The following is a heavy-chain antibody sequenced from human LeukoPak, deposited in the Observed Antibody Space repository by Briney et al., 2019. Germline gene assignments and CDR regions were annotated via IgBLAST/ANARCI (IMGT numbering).Heavy chain of an antibody. CDR1: GYTFTSYD. CDR3: ARVNSYGFIYYFDY. Sequence: GASVKVSCKASGYTFTSYDINWVRQATGQGLEWMGWMNPNSGNTGYAQKFQGRVTMTRNTSISTAYMELSSLRSEDTAVYYCARVNSYGFIYYFDYWGQGTLVTVSS. D-gene: IGHD5-18*01. V-gene: IGHV1-8*01. J-gene: IGHJ4*02. CDR2: MNPNSGNT.